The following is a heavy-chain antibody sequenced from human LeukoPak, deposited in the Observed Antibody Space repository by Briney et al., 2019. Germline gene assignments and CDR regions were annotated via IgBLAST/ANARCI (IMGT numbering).Heavy chain of an antibody. D-gene: IGHD6-19*01. CDR3: AREGSGWFRAFDI. CDR1: GYSFTSYY. CDR2: INPSGGST. V-gene: IGHV1-46*01. J-gene: IGHJ3*02. Sequence: ASGKVSCNASGYSFTSYYMHWVRQPPGQGLEWMGIINPSGGSTSYAQKFQGRVTITRNTSISPAYMELSRLRSEDTAVYYCAREGSGWFRAFDIWGQGTMVTVSS.